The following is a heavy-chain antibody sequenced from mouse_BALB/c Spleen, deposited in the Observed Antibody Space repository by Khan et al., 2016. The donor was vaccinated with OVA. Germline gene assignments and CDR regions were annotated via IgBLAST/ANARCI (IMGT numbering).Heavy chain of an antibody. V-gene: IGHV5-6*01. CDR2: ISSGGTYT. CDR1: GFIFSSYG. Sequence: EVELVESGGDLVKPGGSLKLSCAASGFIFSSYGMSWVRQTPDKRLEWVATISSGGTYTYYPDSVKGRFPISRDNAKNTLSLQMSSLKSEDTAMYYCTRFITTTTGEYYAMDYWGQGTSVTVSS. CDR3: TRFITTTTGEYYAMDY. D-gene: IGHD1-2*01. J-gene: IGHJ4*01.